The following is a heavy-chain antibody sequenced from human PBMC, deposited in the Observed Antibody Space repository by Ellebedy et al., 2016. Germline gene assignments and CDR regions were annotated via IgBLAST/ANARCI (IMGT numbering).Heavy chain of an antibody. J-gene: IGHJ4*02. V-gene: IGHV5-10-1*01. Sequence: GESLKISXKGSGYSFSSYWIVWVRQMPGKGLEWMGKIDPSESYIKYSPAFQGHVTISADKFIRTAYLQWTSLEASDSAMYYCARRSGEGLDYWGQGTLVTVSS. CDR2: IDPSESYI. CDR1: GYSFSSYW. CDR3: ARRSGEGLDY.